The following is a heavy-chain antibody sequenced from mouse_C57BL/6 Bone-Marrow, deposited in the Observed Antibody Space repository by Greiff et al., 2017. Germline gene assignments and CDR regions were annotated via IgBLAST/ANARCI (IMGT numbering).Heavy chain of an antibody. CDR3: AREFNYFDY. CDR1: GYTFTSYW. CDR2: TDPSDSYT. J-gene: IGHJ2*01. Sequence: VQLQQPGAELVKPGASVKLSCKASGYTFTSYWMQWVKQRPGQGLEWIGETDPSDSYTNYNQKFKGKATLTVDTSSSTAYMQLSSLTSEDSAVYYCAREFNYFDYWGQGTTLTVSS. V-gene: IGHV1-50*01.